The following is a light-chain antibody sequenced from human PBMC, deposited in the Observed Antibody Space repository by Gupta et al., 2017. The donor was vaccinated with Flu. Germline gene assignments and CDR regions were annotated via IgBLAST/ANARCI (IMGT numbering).Light chain of an antibody. CDR2: GNN. CDR1: SYNSGAGYD. Sequence: VTISCTGSSYNSGAGYDVHWYQQLPGTAPKLLIYGNNNRPSGVPDRFSGSKSGTSASLAITGLQAEDEADYYCKSYDSHLRVFGGGTKVTVL. J-gene: IGLJ3*02. CDR3: KSYDSHLRV. V-gene: IGLV1-40*01.